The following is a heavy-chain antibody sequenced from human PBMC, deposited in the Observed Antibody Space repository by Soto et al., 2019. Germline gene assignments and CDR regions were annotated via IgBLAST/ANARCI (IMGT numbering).Heavy chain of an antibody. J-gene: IGHJ6*02. CDR2: ISGSGGST. D-gene: IGHD2-15*01. CDR1: GFTFSSYA. V-gene: IGHV3-23*01. Sequence: GGSLILSCAASGFTFSSYAMSWVRQAPGKGLEWVSAISGSGGSTYYADSVKGRFTISRDNSKNTLYLQMNSLRAEDTAVYYCARAGCDGGRCYTLVGLRYGMDVWGQGTTVTVSS. CDR3: ARAGCDGGRCYTLVGLRYGMDV.